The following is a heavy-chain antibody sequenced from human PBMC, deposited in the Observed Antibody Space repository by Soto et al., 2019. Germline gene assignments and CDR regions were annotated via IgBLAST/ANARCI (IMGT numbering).Heavy chain of an antibody. D-gene: IGHD1-26*01. CDR1: GGSISSSSYY. J-gene: IGHJ4*02. Sequence: SETLSLTCTVSGGSISSSSYYWGWIRQPPGKGLEWIGSIYYSGSTYYNPSLKSRVTISVDTSKNQFSLKLSSVTAADTAVYYCARHSGYYFDYWGQGTLVTVSS. CDR3: ARHSGYYFDY. V-gene: IGHV4-39*01. CDR2: IYYSGST.